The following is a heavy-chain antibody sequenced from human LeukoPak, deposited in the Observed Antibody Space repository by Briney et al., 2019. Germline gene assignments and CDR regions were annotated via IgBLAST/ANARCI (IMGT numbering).Heavy chain of an antibody. CDR2: IYSSGST. CDR1: GGSISSYY. D-gene: IGHD4/OR15-4a*01. CDR3: ANRLWWSRRDNPFDP. Sequence: SETLSLTCTVSGGSISSYYWSWIRQPAGKGLEWIGRIYSSGSTNYNPSLKSRVTMSVDTSKNQFSLKLSSVTAADTAVYYCANRLWWSRRDNPFDPWGQGTLVTVSS. V-gene: IGHV4-4*07. J-gene: IGHJ5*02.